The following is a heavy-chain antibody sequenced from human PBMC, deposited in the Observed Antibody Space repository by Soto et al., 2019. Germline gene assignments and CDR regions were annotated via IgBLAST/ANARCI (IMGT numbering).Heavy chain of an antibody. Sequence: GASVKVSCKASGYTFTSYAMHWVRQAPGQRLEWMGWINAGNGNTKYSQKFQGRVTITRDTSASTAYMELSSLRSEDTAVYFFASDEITGRFNWFDPWGQGTLVTVSS. D-gene: IGHD1-20*01. CDR1: GYTFTSYA. CDR2: INAGNGNT. V-gene: IGHV1-3*01. CDR3: ASDEITGRFNWFDP. J-gene: IGHJ5*02.